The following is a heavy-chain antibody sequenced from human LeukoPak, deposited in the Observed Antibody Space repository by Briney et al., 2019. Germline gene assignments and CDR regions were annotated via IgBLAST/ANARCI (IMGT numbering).Heavy chain of an antibody. J-gene: IGHJ4*02. CDR1: GFTFDDYA. V-gene: IGHV3-43*02. CDR3: AKDMPGIVVVVAATLGLDY. CDR2: ISGDGGST. Sequence: PGGSLRLSCAASGFTFDDYAMHWVRQAPGKGLEWVSHISGDGGSTYYADSVKGRFTISRDNSKNSLYLQMNSLRTEDTALYYCAKDMPGIVVVVAATLGLDYWGQGTLVTVSS. D-gene: IGHD2-15*01.